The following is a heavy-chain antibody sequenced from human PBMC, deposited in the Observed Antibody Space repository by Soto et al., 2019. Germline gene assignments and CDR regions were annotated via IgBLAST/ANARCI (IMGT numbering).Heavy chain of an antibody. CDR1: GFTFSSYE. CDR3: ARSRADDDFWSGYYHYYYYGVDV. Sequence: GGSLRLSCAASGFTFSSYEMNWVRQAPGKGLEWVSYISSSGSTIYYADSVKGRFTISRDNAKNSLYLQMNSLRAEDTAVYYCARSRADDDFWSGYYHYYYYGVDVWGQGTTVTVSS. D-gene: IGHD3-3*01. J-gene: IGHJ6*02. V-gene: IGHV3-48*03. CDR2: ISSSGSTI.